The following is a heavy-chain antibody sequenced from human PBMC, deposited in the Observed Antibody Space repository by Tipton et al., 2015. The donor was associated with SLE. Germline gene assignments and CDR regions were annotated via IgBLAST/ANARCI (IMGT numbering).Heavy chain of an antibody. Sequence: RSLRLSCAASGFSFSTNAMHWVRQAPGKGLEWVAVIWYDGSNKYYADSVKGRFTISRDSSKNTLYLQMNSLRAEDTAIYYCARDRNYYDSSGFFLDFWGQGTLVTVSS. D-gene: IGHD3-22*01. V-gene: IGHV3-33*08. CDR2: IWYDGSNK. CDR1: GFSFSTNA. CDR3: ARDRNYYDSSGFFLDF. J-gene: IGHJ4*02.